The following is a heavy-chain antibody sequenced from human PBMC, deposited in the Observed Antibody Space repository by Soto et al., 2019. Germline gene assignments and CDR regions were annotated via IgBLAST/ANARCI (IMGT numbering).Heavy chain of an antibody. CDR3: ARAVGPYDY. Sequence: QVQLVESGGGVVQPGTSLRLSCAASGFAFSTYGIHWVHQAPGKGLEWVAVIWYDGSNKYYADSVKGRFTISRDNSKDTLYLQMDSLRTEDTAVYYCARAVGPYDYWGQGTLVTVSS. D-gene: IGHD1-26*01. CDR1: GFAFSTYG. V-gene: IGHV3-33*01. CDR2: IWYDGSNK. J-gene: IGHJ4*02.